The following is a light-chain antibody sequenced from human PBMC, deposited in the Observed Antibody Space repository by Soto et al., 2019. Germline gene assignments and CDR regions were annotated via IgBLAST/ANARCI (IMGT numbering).Light chain of an antibody. CDR2: DVT. J-gene: IGLJ1*01. Sequence: QSVLTQPASVSGSPGESISISCTGTRNEIGGYEHVSWYQQHPGKAPKLIIFDVTTRPSGVSNRFFGSKSGNTASLTIAGLQPADEADYFCSSYTSVNLYVFGTGTKVTVL. CDR3: SSYTSVNLYV. CDR1: RNEIGGYEH. V-gene: IGLV2-14*03.